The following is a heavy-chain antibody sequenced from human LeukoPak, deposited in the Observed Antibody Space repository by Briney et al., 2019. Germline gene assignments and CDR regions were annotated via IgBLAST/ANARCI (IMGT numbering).Heavy chain of an antibody. J-gene: IGHJ2*01. CDR1: GGSIGSYY. CDR3: ARDGGIADWYFDL. V-gene: IGHV4-59*01. CDR2: IYYSGST. Sequence: SETLSLTCTVSGGSIGSYYWSWIRQPPGKGLEWIGYIYYSGSTNYNPSLKSRVTISVDTSKNQFSLKLSSVTAADTAVYYCARDGGIADWYFDLWGRGTLVTVSS. D-gene: IGHD6-13*01.